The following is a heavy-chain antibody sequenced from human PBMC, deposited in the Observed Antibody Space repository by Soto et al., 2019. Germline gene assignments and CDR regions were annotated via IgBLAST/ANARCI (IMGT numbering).Heavy chain of an antibody. CDR2: IIPIFGTA. CDR1: GGTFSSYA. CDR3: ARTQGYGYYKLGIRNYYYYGMDV. D-gene: IGHD3-9*01. Sequence: SVKVSCKASGGTFSSYAISWVRQAPGQGLEWMGGIIPIFGTANYAQKFQGRVTITADESTSTAYMELSSLRSEDTAVYYCARTQGYGYYKLGIRNYYYYGMDVWGQGTTVTVSS. J-gene: IGHJ6*02. V-gene: IGHV1-69*13.